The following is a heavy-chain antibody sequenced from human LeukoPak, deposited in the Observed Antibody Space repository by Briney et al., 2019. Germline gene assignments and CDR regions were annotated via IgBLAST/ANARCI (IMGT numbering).Heavy chain of an antibody. V-gene: IGHV4-59*01. CDR3: ARRASNYDFWSGYYSDYFDY. Sequence: PSETLSLTCTVSGGSISSYYWSWIRQPPGKGLEWIGYIYYSGSTNYNPSLKSRVTISVDTSKNQFSLKLSSVTAADTAVYYCARRASNYDFWSGYYSDYFDYWGQGTLVTVSS. D-gene: IGHD3-3*01. CDR1: GGSISSYY. CDR2: IYYSGST. J-gene: IGHJ4*02.